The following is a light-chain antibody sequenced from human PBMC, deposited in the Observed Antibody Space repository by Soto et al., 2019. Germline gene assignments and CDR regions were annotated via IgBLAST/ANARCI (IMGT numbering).Light chain of an antibody. Sequence: EIVMTQSPATLSVSPGERATLSCRASQSVSSNLAWYQQKPGQAPRLLIYGASTRATGIPARFSGSGSGTEFTLTISSLQSEDFAVYYCQQYNNWPPWTFGQGTKVEIX. CDR1: QSVSSN. CDR3: QQYNNWPPWT. V-gene: IGKV3-15*01. CDR2: GAS. J-gene: IGKJ1*01.